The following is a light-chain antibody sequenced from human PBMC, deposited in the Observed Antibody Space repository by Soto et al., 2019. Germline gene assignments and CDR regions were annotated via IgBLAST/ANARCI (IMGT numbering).Light chain of an antibody. CDR2: GVS. CDR1: QSVSSNF. CDR3: QQYGSSPRT. Sequence: EIVLTQSPGTLSLSPGERVTLSCRASQSVSSNFFAWYQQKPGQAPRLIIYGVSTRATGIPDRFSGRGSGTDFTLTISRLEPEDFAIYYCQQYGSSPRTFGQGTKLEIK. V-gene: IGKV3-20*01. J-gene: IGKJ2*01.